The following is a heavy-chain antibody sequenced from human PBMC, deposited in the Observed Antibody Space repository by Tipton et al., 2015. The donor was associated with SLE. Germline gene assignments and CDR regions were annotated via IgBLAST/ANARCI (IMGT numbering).Heavy chain of an antibody. Sequence: SLRLSCTASGFTFSSDWMSWVRQAPGKGLEWVANIDPDESQKYYGDSVKGRFTISRDNAKNSQYLQMNSLRVDDTAVYYCARDRRGKDYWGQGTLVTVSS. V-gene: IGHV3-7*05. J-gene: IGHJ4*02. D-gene: IGHD3-16*01. CDR3: ARDRRGKDY. CDR1: GFTFSSDW. CDR2: IDPDESQK.